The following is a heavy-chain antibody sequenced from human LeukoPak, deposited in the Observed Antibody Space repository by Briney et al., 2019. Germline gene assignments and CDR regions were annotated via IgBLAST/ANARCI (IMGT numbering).Heavy chain of an antibody. V-gene: IGHV3-30*07. Sequence: GGSLRLSCAASGFTFSSYAMHWVRQAPGKGLEWVAVISYDGSNKYYADSVKGRFTISRDNSENTLYLQMSSLRAEDTAMYFCAKRDAKISGSDSFDIWGQGTMVTVSS. D-gene: IGHD3-10*01. CDR1: GFTFSSYA. CDR2: ISYDGSNK. CDR3: AKRDAKISGSDSFDI. J-gene: IGHJ3*02.